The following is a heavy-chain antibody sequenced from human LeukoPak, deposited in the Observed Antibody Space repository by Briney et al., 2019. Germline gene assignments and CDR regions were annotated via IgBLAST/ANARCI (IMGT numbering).Heavy chain of an antibody. CDR3: ARESDVGKDFDC. D-gene: IGHD1-1*01. Sequence: ASVKVSCKASGYTFTGQFLHWVRQAPGQGLEWMGWITPNSGGTNYAQKFQGRVTMTRDTSTSTVYMELSSLDSEDTAVYYCARESDVGKDFDCWGQGTLVTVSS. CDR1: GYTFTGQF. CDR2: ITPNSGGT. J-gene: IGHJ4*02. V-gene: IGHV1-2*02.